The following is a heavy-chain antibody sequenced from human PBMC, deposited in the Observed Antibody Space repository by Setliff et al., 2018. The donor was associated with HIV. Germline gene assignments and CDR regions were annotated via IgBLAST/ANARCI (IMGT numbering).Heavy chain of an antibody. CDR1: GGSFSDYY. V-gene: IGHV4-34*01. CDR3: AGENPDGWLHHYTDV. D-gene: IGHD2-15*01. CDR2: INHSGTT. J-gene: IGHJ6*03. Sequence: PSETLSLTCTVSGGSFSDYYWSWLRQPPGKGLEWIGEINHSGTTNPNPSLRSRVTISVDTSKNQFSLRLTSVTAADTAVYYCAGENPDGWLHHYTDVWGKGTTGTVS.